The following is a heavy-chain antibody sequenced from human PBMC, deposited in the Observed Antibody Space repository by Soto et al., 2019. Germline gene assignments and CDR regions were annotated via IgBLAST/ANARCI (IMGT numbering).Heavy chain of an antibody. V-gene: IGHV4-59*08. CDR2: IYYSGST. CDR3: ARHPGHGSGSFYRDTYFDY. CDR1: GGSISSYY. D-gene: IGHD3-10*01. J-gene: IGHJ4*02. Sequence: PSETLSLTCTVSGGSISSYYWSWIRQPPGKGLEWIGYIYYSGSTNYNPSLKSRVTISVDTSKNQFSLKLSSVTAADTAVYYCARHPGHGSGSFYRDTYFDYWGQGTLVTVSS.